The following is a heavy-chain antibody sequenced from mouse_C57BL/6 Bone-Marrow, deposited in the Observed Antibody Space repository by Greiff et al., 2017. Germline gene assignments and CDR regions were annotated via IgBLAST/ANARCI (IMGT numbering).Heavy chain of an antibody. Sequence: EVKLMESGGGLVKPGGSLKLSCAASGFTFSSYAMSWVRQTPEKRLEWVATISDGGSYTYYPDNVKGRFTISRDNAKNNLYLQMSHLKSEDTAMYYCAREHYSNWGFAYWGQGTLVTVSA. D-gene: IGHD2-5*01. CDR2: ISDGGSYT. CDR1: GFTFSSYA. V-gene: IGHV5-4*01. J-gene: IGHJ3*01. CDR3: AREHYSNWGFAY.